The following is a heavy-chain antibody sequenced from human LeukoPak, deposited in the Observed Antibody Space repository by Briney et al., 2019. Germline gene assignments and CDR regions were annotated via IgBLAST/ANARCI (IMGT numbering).Heavy chain of an antibody. CDR3: ARGENSGRGAFDI. CDR1: GFTFSSYS. J-gene: IGHJ3*02. V-gene: IGHV3-48*01. CDR2: ISSGSSTI. Sequence: GGSLRLSCAASGFTFSSYSMNSVRQAPGKGLEWVSYISSGSSTIYYADSVKGRFTISRDNAKNSLSLQMNSLRSEDTAVYYCARGENSGRGAFDIWGQGTMVTVSS. D-gene: IGHD1-26*01.